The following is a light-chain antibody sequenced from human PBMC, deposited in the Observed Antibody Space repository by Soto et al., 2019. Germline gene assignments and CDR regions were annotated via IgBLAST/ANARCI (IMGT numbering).Light chain of an antibody. CDR3: QQYYSTPRT. CDR1: RSVLYKSNNKNH. Sequence: DSVMTQSPDSLAVSLGERATMNCKCSRSVLYKSNNKNHLAWYQQKPGQPPKLLIYWASTRESGVPDRFSGSGSGTDFTLTISSLQAEDVAVYYCQQYYSTPRTFGQGTKVDIK. J-gene: IGKJ1*01. V-gene: IGKV4-1*01. CDR2: WAS.